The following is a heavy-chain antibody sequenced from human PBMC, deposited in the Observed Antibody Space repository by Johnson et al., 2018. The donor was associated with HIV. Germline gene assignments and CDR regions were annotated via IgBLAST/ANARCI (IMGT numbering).Heavy chain of an antibody. CDR2: IKQDGSEK. Sequence: VQLVESGGGLVQPGGSLRLSCAASGFTFSSYWMSWVRQAPGKGLEWVANIKQDGSEKYYVDSVKGRFTISRDNAKNSLYLQMNSLRAEDTAVYYCARERSGLYGDAFDIWGQGTMVTVSP. D-gene: IGHD6-19*01. V-gene: IGHV3-7*05. CDR1: GFTFSSYW. J-gene: IGHJ3*02. CDR3: ARERSGLYGDAFDI.